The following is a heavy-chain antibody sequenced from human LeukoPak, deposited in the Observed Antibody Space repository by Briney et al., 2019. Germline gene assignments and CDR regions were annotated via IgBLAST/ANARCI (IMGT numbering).Heavy chain of an antibody. CDR2: INPNSGGT. CDR1: GYTFTGYY. D-gene: IGHD2-2*01. V-gene: IGHV1-2*02. Sequence: GASVKVSCKASGYTFTGYYMHWVRQAPEQGLEWMGWINPNSGGTKYAQKFQGRVTMTRDTSISTAYMELSSLRSDDTAVYYCARGYCSSTSCYLGADVFDIWGQGTMVTVSS. CDR3: ARGYCSSTSCYLGADVFDI. J-gene: IGHJ3*02.